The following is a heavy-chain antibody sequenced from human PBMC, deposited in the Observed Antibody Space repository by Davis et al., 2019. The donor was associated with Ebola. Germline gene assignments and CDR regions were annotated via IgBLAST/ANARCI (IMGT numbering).Heavy chain of an antibody. CDR3: ASDLWLGAPDYLDS. CDR1: EFAFNNYP. D-gene: IGHD1-26*01. J-gene: IGHJ4*02. CDR2: LSYARGLH. Sequence: GESLKISCAVSEFAFNNYPFNWVRQAPGTGLECLALLSYARGLHFCRESVKGRFTISRDDSKSTLYLQMNSLRTEDTAMYSCASDLWLGAPDYLDSWGQGTLVTVSS. V-gene: IGHV3-30-3*01.